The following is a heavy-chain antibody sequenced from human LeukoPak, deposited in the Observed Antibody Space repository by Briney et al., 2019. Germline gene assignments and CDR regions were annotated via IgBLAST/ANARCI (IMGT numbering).Heavy chain of an antibody. J-gene: IGHJ4*01. V-gene: IGHV1-8*03. CDR3: ARGRSYGDYDN. CDR2: MNPNSGNT. D-gene: IGHD4-17*01. Sequence: ASVKVSCKASGYTFTSYDINWVRQPTGQVLEWMGWMNPNSGNTGYAQKFQGRFTITRNTSISTAYMELSSLRSEDTAVYYCARGRSYGDYDNWGQGTLVTVSS. CDR1: GYTFTSYD.